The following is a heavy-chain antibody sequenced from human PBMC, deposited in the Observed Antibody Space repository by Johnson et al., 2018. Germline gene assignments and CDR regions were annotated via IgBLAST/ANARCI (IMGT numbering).Heavy chain of an antibody. Sequence: VQLVESGGGLVQPGGSLRLSCAASGFTFSSYAMSWVRQAPGKGLEWVPAISGRGGSTYYEASVTGRFTISRDTSKNTLYLQMNSLSAEDTAVYYCAKAYYYDSSGCAFDIWGQGTMVTVSS. CDR3: AKAYYYDSSGCAFDI. J-gene: IGHJ3*02. CDR2: ISGRGGST. CDR1: GFTFSSYA. D-gene: IGHD3-22*01. V-gene: IGHV3-23*04.